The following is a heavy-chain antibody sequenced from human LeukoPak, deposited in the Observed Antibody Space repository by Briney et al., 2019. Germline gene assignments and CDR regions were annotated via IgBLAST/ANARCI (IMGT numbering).Heavy chain of an antibody. V-gene: IGHV4-34*01. Sequence: SETLSLTCAVYGGSFSGYYWSWIRQPPGKGLEWIGEINHSGSTNYNPSLKSRVTISVDTSKNQFSLKLSSVTAADTAVYYCARLAVKRGYYYYGMDVWGQGTTVTVSS. CDR2: INHSGST. J-gene: IGHJ6*02. CDR1: GGSFSGYY. D-gene: IGHD4-17*01. CDR3: ARLAVKRGYYYYGMDV.